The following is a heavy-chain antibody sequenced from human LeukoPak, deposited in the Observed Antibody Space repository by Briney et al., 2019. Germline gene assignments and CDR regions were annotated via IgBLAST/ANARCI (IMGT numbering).Heavy chain of an antibody. CDR3: GSGGSTPNYYYN. Sequence: SETLSLTCTVSGGSISSYYWSWIRQPPGKGLEWIGYIYYSGSTSYNPSLKSRVTISVDTSKNQFSLKLSSVTAADTAVYYCGSGGSTPNYYYN. V-gene: IGHV4-59*01. CDR1: GGSISSYY. J-gene: IGHJ6*03. CDR2: IYYSGST. D-gene: IGHD3-16*01.